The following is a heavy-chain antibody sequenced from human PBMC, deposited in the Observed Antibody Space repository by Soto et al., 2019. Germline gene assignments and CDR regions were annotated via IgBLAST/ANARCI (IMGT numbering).Heavy chain of an antibody. CDR3: TTVYYDFWSRGYGMDV. CDR2: IIPIFGTA. Sequence: GASVKVSCKASGCTFSSDAISWVRQAPGQGLEWMGGIIPIFGTANYAQKFQGRVTITADESTSTAYMELSSLRSEDTAVYYCTTVYYDFWSRGYGMDVWGQGTTVTVSS. J-gene: IGHJ6*02. CDR1: GCTFSSDA. V-gene: IGHV1-69*13. D-gene: IGHD3-3*01.